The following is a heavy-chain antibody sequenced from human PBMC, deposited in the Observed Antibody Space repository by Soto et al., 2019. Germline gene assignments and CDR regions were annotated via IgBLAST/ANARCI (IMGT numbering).Heavy chain of an antibody. CDR2: ISSTGIII. CDR1: AFTFSDYY. D-gene: IGHD3-3*01. Sequence: QVQLVESGGGLVKPGGSLRLSCAASAFTFSDYYMNWIRQAPGKGLEWVSHISSTGIIIYYADSVKGRFTISRDNAQNSLYLQMNSLRAEDTAVYYCARDPFWSGFHGMDVWGQGTTVTVSS. CDR3: ARDPFWSGFHGMDV. V-gene: IGHV3-11*01. J-gene: IGHJ6*02.